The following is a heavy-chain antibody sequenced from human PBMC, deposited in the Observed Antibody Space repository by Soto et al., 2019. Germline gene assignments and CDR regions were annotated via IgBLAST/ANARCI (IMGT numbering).Heavy chain of an antibody. V-gene: IGHV3-23*01. CDR2: ISGSGGST. Sequence: EVQLLESGGGLVQPGGSLRLSCAASGFTFSSYAMSWVRQAPGKGLEWVSAISGSGGSTYYADSVKGRFTISRDNSKNTLYLPMNSLRAEDTAVYYCAKDRRITIFGVVILTGGMDVWGQGTTVTVSS. CDR1: GFTFSSYA. D-gene: IGHD3-3*01. J-gene: IGHJ6*02. CDR3: AKDRRITIFGVVILTGGMDV.